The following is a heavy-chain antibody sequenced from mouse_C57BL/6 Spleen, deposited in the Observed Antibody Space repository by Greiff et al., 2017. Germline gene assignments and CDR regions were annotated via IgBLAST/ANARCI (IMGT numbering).Heavy chain of an antibody. J-gene: IGHJ2*01. Sequence: EVKLMESGPGLVKPSQSLSLPCSVTGYSITSGYYWNWIRQFPGNKLEWMGFISYDGSNNYNPSLKNRISITRDTSKNQFFLKLNSVTTEDTATYYCAKTHYYGSSLGYWGQGTTLTVSS. V-gene: IGHV3-6*01. CDR1: GYSITSGYY. CDR2: ISYDGSN. CDR3: AKTHYYGSSLGY. D-gene: IGHD1-1*01.